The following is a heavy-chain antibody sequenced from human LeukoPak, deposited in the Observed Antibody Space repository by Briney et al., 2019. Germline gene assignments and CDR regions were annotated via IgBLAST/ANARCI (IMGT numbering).Heavy chain of an antibody. D-gene: IGHD2/OR15-2a*01. CDR1: GFSFSSYG. J-gene: IGHJ4*02. V-gene: IGHV3-23*01. Sequence: GGSLRLSCAAPGFSFSSYGMSWVRQAPGKGLEWVSAISGSGGSTYYADSVKGRFTISRENSKNTLYLQMNSLRAEDTAVYYCAKDSAKKYDDYWGQGTLVTVSS. CDR2: ISGSGGST. CDR3: AKDSAKKYDDY.